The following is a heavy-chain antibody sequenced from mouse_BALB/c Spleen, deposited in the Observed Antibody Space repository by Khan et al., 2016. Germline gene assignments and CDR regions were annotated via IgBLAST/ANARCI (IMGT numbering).Heavy chain of an antibody. CDR1: GHPFTSYW. V-gene: IGHV1-74*01. Sequence: QVQLQQSGAELVRPGASVKLSCKASGHPFTSYWMNWFNQRPEQGLVWIGRIHLYDSETHYNHKFKDKATLTVDTASNTAYMQLSSLTSEDSAVYFCARGSTVVDYCCEGTTLTLSS. CDR2: IHLYDSET. J-gene: IGHJ2*01. D-gene: IGHD2-1*01. CDR3: ARGSTVVDY.